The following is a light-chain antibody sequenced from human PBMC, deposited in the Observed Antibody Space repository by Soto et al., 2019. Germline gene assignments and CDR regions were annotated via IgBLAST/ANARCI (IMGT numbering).Light chain of an antibody. V-gene: IGKV1-5*03. CDR2: KAS. CDR3: QQYERYST. CDR1: QNIDTC. J-gene: IGKJ1*01. Sequence: DYQENQSPSTLSASVGERVTITCRASQNIDTCLAWYQQKPGIDPKVLIHKASTLESGVPSRFSGSGFGTECTLTISGLHPEDSATYYCQQYERYSTFGQGTKVEIK.